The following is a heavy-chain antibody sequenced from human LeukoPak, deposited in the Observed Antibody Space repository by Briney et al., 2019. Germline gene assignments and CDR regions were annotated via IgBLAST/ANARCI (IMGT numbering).Heavy chain of an antibody. D-gene: IGHD3-16*02. CDR2: IYYSGST. CDR1: GGSISSSSYY. J-gene: IGHJ4*02. Sequence: SETLSLTCTVSGGSISSSSYYWGWIRQPPGKGLEWIGSIYYSGSTYYNPSLKSRVTISVDTSKNQFSLKLSSVTAADTAVYYCARDPENYDYVWGSYRYTGPFDYWGQGTLVTVSS. V-gene: IGHV4-39*07. CDR3: ARDPENYDYVWGSYRYTGPFDY.